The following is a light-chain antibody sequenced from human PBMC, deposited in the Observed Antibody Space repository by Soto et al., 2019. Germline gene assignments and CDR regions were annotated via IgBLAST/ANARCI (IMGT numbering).Light chain of an antibody. Sequence: QSALTQPASVSGSPGQSITISCTGTSSDVGGYNYVSWYQQHPPKAPKLMIYDVSNWPSGVSDRFSGSKSGNTASLTISGLQAEDEADYYCYSYTTSSTYVFGTGTKLTVL. CDR2: DVS. J-gene: IGLJ1*01. CDR3: YSYTTSSTYV. CDR1: SSDVGGYNY. V-gene: IGLV2-14*01.